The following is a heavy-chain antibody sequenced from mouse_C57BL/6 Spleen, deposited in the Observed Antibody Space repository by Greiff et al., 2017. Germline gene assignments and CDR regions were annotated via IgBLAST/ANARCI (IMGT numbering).Heavy chain of an antibody. CDR1: GYTFTDYN. CDR2: INPNNGGT. J-gene: IGHJ3*01. D-gene: IGHD2-5*01. V-gene: IGHV1-18*01. Sequence: VQLKESGPELVKPGASVKIPCKASGYTFTDYNMDWVKQSHGKSLEWIGDINPNNGGTIYNQKFKGKATLTVDKSSSTAYMELRSLTSEDTAVYYCARHDYSNSFAYWGQGTLVTVSA. CDR3: ARHDYSNSFAY.